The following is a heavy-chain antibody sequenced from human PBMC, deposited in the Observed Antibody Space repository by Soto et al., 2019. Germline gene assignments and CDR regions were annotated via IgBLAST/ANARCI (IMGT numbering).Heavy chain of an antibody. CDR1: GFTFSSYG. J-gene: IGHJ4*02. D-gene: IGHD5-18*01. Sequence: QVQLVESGGGVVQPGRSLRLSCAASGFTFSSYGMHWVRQAPGKGLEWVAVIWYDGSNKYYADSVKGRFTISRDNSKNTLYLQMNSLRAEDTAVYYWARGQRGYSYGILDYWGQGTLVTVSS. CDR3: ARGQRGYSYGILDY. CDR2: IWYDGSNK. V-gene: IGHV3-33*01.